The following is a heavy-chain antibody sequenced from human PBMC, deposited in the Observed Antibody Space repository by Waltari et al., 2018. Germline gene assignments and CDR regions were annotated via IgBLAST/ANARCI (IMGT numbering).Heavy chain of an antibody. CDR1: GSTFTDNY. V-gene: IGHV1-2*02. D-gene: IGHD3-3*01. Sequence: VQLVQSGAEVKKPGASVTVSCQASGSTFTDNYMHWVRQAPGQGLEWMGWINPNNGGTNYAQKFQGRVTMTRDTSISTAFMDLSRLKSDDTAVYFCARGDPSVYYTSHMDVWGKGTTVTVSS. CDR3: ARGDPSVYYTSHMDV. CDR2: INPNNGGT. J-gene: IGHJ6*03.